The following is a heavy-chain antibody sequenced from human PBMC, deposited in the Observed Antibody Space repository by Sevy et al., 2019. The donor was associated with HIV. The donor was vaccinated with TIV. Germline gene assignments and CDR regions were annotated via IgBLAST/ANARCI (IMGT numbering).Heavy chain of an antibody. V-gene: IGHV4-30-4*01. CDR3: ARYCIGTSPHNWFDP. D-gene: IGHD2-2*01. CDR1: GGSISSGDYY. Sequence: SETLSLTCTVSGGSISSGDYYWTWMRQPPGKGLEWIGYIYYSGITYYNPSLKSRVAIPVDTVKNQFSLKLTSVTAADTAVYYCARYCIGTSPHNWFDPWGQGTLVTVSS. J-gene: IGHJ5*02. CDR2: IYYSGIT.